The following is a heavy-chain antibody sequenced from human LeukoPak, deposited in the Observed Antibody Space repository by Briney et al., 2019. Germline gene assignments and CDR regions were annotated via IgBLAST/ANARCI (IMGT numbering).Heavy chain of an antibody. CDR1: GGSISSYY. CDR2: IYYTGST. Sequence: SETLSLTCTASGGSISSYYWSWIRQPPGKGLEWIGYIYYTGSTNYNPSLKSRVTISVDTSKNQFSLKLSSVTAADTAVYYCTRGYYDYVWGSYPNWFDPWGQGTLVTVSS. V-gene: IGHV4-59*01. J-gene: IGHJ5*02. CDR3: TRGYYDYVWGSYPNWFDP. D-gene: IGHD3-16*02.